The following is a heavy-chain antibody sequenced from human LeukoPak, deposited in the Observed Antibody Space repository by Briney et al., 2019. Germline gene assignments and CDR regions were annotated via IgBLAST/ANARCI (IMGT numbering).Heavy chain of an antibody. CDR2: IYDSGST. V-gene: IGHV4-4*02. CDR1: GDSISSVTR. J-gene: IGHJ4*02. CDR3: AKNPRDGYTFDS. Sequence: SGTLSLTCAVSGDSISSVTRWSWVRQPPGKGLEWIGEIYDSGSTNYNPSLKSRVTISVDRSNNQFSLKLTSVTAADTAVYYCAKNPRDGYTFDSWGQGTLATVSS. D-gene: IGHD5-24*01.